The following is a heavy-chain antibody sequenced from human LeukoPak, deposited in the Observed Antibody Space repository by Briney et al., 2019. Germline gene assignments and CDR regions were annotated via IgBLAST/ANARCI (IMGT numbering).Heavy chain of an antibody. J-gene: IGHJ4*02. Sequence: GGSLRLSCAASGFTFSSYWMSWVRQAPGKGLEWGANIKQDGSEKYYVDSVKGRFTISRDNAKNSLYLQLNSLRAEDTAVYYCVRTGVLWWGRRVCYFDYWGQGTLVTVSS. CDR1: GFTFSSYW. D-gene: IGHD2-21*01. CDR2: IKQDGSEK. CDR3: VRTGVLWWGRRVCYFDY. V-gene: IGHV3-7*01.